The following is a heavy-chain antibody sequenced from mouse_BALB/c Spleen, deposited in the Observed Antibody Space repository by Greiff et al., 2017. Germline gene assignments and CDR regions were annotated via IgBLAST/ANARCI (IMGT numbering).Heavy chain of an antibody. V-gene: IGHV5-6*01. CDR2: ISSGGSYT. J-gene: IGHJ1*01. CDR1: GFTFSSYG. D-gene: IGHD1-2*01. Sequence: EVKVVESGGDLVKPGGSLKLSCAASGFTFSSYGMSWVRQTPDKRLEWVATISSGGSYTYYPDSVKGRFTISRDNAKNTLYLQMSSLKSEDTAMYYCARLTTATCYWYFDVWGAGTTVTVSS. CDR3: ARLTTATCYWYFDV.